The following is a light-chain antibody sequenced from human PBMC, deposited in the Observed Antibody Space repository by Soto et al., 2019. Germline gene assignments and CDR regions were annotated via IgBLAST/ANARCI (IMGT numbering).Light chain of an antibody. CDR1: TGPVTSGHY. Sequence: QAVVTHAPSLSVSPGGTGTLTCGSSTGPVTSGHYAYWFQQKPGQAPRTLIYDTTNKHSWTPVRFSGSLIGGKAALTLSGAQREDDAEDYCMLSYRDDRNVVFGGGTTLTVL. V-gene: IGLV7-46*01. CDR3: MLSYRDDRNVV. CDR2: DTT. J-gene: IGLJ2*01.